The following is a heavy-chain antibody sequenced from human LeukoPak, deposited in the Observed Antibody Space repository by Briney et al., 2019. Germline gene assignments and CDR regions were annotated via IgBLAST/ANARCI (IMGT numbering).Heavy chain of an antibody. CDR2: ISGGGGST. CDR1: GFTFSSYG. CDR3: ARVSSAGYTSGWYPIFYYYYYMDV. Sequence: PGGSLRLSCAASGFTFSSYGMNWVRQAPGKGLEWVSAISGGGGSTYYADSVKGRFTISRDNSKNTLYLQMNSLRTDDTAVYYCARVSSAGYTSGWYPIFYYYYYMDVWGKGTTVTVSS. D-gene: IGHD6-19*01. V-gene: IGHV3-23*01. J-gene: IGHJ6*03.